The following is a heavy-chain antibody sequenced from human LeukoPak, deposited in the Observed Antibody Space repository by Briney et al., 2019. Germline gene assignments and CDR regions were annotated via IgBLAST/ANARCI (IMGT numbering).Heavy chain of an antibody. CDR3: AGTGSYPYYYGKDV. J-gene: IGHJ6*02. Sequence: SETLSLTCTVSGGSISSYYWSWIRQPPGKGLEWIGYIYYSGSTNYNPSLKSRVTISVDTSKNQFSLKLSSVTAADTAVYYCAGTGSYPYYYGKDVWGQGTTVTVSS. CDR2: IYYSGST. D-gene: IGHD3-10*01. CDR1: GGSISSYY. V-gene: IGHV4-59*01.